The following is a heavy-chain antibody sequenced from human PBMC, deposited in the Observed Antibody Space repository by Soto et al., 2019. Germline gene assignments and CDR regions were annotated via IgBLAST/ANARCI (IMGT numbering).Heavy chain of an antibody. J-gene: IGHJ6*02. CDR2: IYYSGST. Sequence: QVQLQESGPGLVKPSQTLSLTCTVSGGSISSGGYYWSWIRQHPGKGLEWIGYIYYSGSTYYNPSLKSRVTISVDTSKNQFSLKLSSVTAADTAVYYCARVKLLHYYYYGMGVWGQGTTVTVSS. CDR1: GGSISSGGYY. V-gene: IGHV4-31*03. CDR3: ARVKLLHYYYYGMGV. D-gene: IGHD2-15*01.